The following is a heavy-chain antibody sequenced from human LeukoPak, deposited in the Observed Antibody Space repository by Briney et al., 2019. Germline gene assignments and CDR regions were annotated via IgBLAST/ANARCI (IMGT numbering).Heavy chain of an antibody. CDR3: ARHRTIYYDNSGYWV. J-gene: IGHJ4*02. CDR2: SYYSGST. CDR1: GGSIRISIYY. V-gene: IGHV4-39*01. Sequence: PSETLSLTCTVAGGSIRISIYYWGWIRQPPGKWLEWIGSSYYSGSTYYNPSLKSRVTISVDTSKNHFSLKLRSVTAEDTAVYYCARHRTIYYDNSGYWVWGQETMVTVCS. D-gene: IGHD3-22*01.